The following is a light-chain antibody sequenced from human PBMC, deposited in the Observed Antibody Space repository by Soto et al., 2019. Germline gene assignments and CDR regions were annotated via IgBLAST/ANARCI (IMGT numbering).Light chain of an antibody. CDR2: GAS. CDR1: QSVSSSY. CDR3: QQYGSSPGYT. J-gene: IGKJ2*01. V-gene: IGKV3-20*01. Sequence: EIVLTQSPGTLSLSPGERATLSCRAIQSVSSSYLAWYQQKPGQAPRLLIYGASSRATGIPDRFSGSGSRTDFTLNISRLEAEDCEVYYCQQYGSSPGYTCGQGTKLEIK.